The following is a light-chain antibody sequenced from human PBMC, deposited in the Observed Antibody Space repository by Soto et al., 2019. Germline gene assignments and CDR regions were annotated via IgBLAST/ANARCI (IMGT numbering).Light chain of an antibody. Sequence: DIVMTQSPDSLAVSLGERATINCKSSQSVLYSSNNEDYLAWYQQKPGQPPKLLIYWASTRESGVPDRFSGSGSGTDFTLTIRSLQAEDVAVYYCQQYYSTPYTFGQGTKLEIK. J-gene: IGKJ2*01. CDR2: WAS. CDR3: QQYYSTPYT. CDR1: QSVLYSSNNEDY. V-gene: IGKV4-1*01.